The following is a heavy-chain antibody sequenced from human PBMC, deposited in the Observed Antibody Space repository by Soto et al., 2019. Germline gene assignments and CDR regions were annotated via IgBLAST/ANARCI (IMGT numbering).Heavy chain of an antibody. CDR1: GYTLTELS. CDR3: ATDNYDSSWYYFDF. J-gene: IGHJ4*02. Sequence: ASVKVSCKVSGYTLTELSMHWVRQAPGKGLEWMGGFDPEDGETIYAQKFQGRVTMTEDTSTDTAYMELSSLRSEDTAVYYCATDNYDSSWYYFDFPGQGTLVPVSS. D-gene: IGHD6-13*01. CDR2: FDPEDGET. V-gene: IGHV1-24*01.